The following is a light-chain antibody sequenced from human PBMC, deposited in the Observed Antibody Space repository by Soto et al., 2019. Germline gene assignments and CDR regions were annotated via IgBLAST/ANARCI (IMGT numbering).Light chain of an antibody. CDR1: RGITSD. CDR3: LQHNSYPLT. Sequence: DIQMTPSPSSLSASVGDRVTITCRASRGITSDLAWYQQKPGKAPKRLIYAASSLHSGVPSRFSGSGSGTEFTLTISNLQPEDCATYYCLQHNSYPLTFGGGTTVEIK. J-gene: IGKJ4*01. CDR2: AAS. V-gene: IGKV1-17*02.